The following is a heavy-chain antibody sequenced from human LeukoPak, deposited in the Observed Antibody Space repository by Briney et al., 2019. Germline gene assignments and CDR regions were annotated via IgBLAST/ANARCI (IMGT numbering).Heavy chain of an antibody. CDR3: AATYSSSGNWFDP. V-gene: IGHV3-33*01. Sequence: GRSLRLSCAASGFSFSTYGMHWVRQAPGKGLEWVAVIWYDGSNKYCAESVKGRFTISRDNSKNTLYLQMNSLRAEDTAVYYCAATYSSSGNWFDPWGQGTLVTVSS. J-gene: IGHJ5*02. D-gene: IGHD6-6*01. CDR1: GFSFSTYG. CDR2: IWYDGSNK.